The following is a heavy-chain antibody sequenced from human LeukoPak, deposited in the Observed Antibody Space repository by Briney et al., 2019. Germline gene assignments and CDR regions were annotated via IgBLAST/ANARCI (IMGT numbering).Heavy chain of an antibody. CDR2: VYSDGTTT. Sequence: GGSLRLSCAASGFTFTEYWMHWVLQAPGKGLEWVSRVYSDGTTTIYAGSSQGRCSISRDNAKNPLSLQISSLRAEDTAVYYCERGGRDHAFDLWGQGTMVTVSS. V-gene: IGHV3-74*01. D-gene: IGHD3-16*01. CDR1: GFTFTEYW. CDR3: ERGGRDHAFDL. J-gene: IGHJ3*01.